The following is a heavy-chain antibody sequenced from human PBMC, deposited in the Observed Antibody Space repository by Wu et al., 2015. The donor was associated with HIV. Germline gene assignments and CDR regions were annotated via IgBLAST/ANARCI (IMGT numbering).Heavy chain of an antibody. Sequence: QVQLVQSGAEVKKPGSSVKVSCRASGGTFNNYAISWVRQAPGQGLEWMGRINPIFGTAKYAQKFQGRVTITADESTTLAYMELRSLRPDDTAVYYCASWVTTVSSGWGQGTMVTVSS. CDR1: GGTFNNYA. CDR3: ASWVTTVSSG. D-gene: IGHD4-17*01. J-gene: IGHJ3*01. V-gene: IGHV1-69*13. CDR2: INPIFGTA.